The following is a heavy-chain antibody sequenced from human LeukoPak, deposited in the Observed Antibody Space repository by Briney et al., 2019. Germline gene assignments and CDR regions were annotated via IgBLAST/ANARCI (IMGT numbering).Heavy chain of an antibody. J-gene: IGHJ4*02. V-gene: IGHV3-53*01. CDR3: ARDRRYSSSWYFWN. CDR1: GFIVGRNY. Sequence: GGSLRLSCAVSGFIVGRNYMSWVRQAPGKGLEWVSIIYSGGDTYYADSVKGRFTISRDNSNNTLYLQMNSLRAEDTGVYYCARDRRYSSSWYFWNWGQGALVTVSS. D-gene: IGHD6-13*01. CDR2: IYSGGDT.